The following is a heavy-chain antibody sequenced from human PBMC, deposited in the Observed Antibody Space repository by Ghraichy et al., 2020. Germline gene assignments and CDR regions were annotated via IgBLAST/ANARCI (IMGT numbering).Heavy chain of an antibody. J-gene: IGHJ4*02. CDR2: IKQDGSEK. CDR1: GFTFSSYW. CDR3: ARDYPRETTVTTGFDY. Sequence: GGSLRLSCAASGFTFSSYWMSWVRQAPGKGLEWVANIKQDGSEKYYVDSVKGRFTISRDNAKNSLYLQMNSLRAEDTAVYYCARDYPRETTVTTGFDYWGQGTLVTVSS. V-gene: IGHV3-7*03. D-gene: IGHD4-17*01.